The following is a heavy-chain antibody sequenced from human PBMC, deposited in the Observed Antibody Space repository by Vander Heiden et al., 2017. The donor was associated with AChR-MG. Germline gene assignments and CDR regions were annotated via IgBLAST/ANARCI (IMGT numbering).Heavy chain of an antibody. J-gene: IGHJ4*02. CDR1: GFTFSSYA. CDR2: ISGSGGST. D-gene: IGHD3-22*01. V-gene: IGHV3-23*01. Sequence: EVQLLESGGGLVQPGGSLRLSCAAAGFTFSSYAMRWVRQAPGKGLEWVSAISGSGGSTYYADSVKGRFTISRDNSKNTLYLQMNSLRAEDTAVYYCAKWEYSADYYDSSGYYLFDYWGQGTLVTVSS. CDR3: AKWEYSADYYDSSGYYLFDY.